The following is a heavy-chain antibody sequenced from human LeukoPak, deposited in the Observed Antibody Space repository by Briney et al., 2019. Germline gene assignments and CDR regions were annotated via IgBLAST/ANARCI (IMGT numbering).Heavy chain of an antibody. V-gene: IGHV4-39*07. Sequence: SETLSLTCSVSSGSISSPLHYWGWIRQPPGKGLEWIGSIFYTGSTYYNPSLKSRVTISLDTSKNKFSLNLTSVNVADTAVYYCARAGGYSGYASNWGQGTLVTVSS. CDR2: IFYTGST. CDR1: SGSISSPLHY. D-gene: IGHD5-12*01. J-gene: IGHJ4*02. CDR3: ARAGGYSGYASN.